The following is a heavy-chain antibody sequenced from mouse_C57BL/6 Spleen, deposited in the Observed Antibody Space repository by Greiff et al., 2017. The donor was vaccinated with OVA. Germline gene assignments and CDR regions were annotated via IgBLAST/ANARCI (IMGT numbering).Heavy chain of an antibody. CDR3: AKGHYYGSSYEGYFDV. D-gene: IGHD1-1*01. CDR1: GYSFTSYY. J-gene: IGHJ1*03. V-gene: IGHV1-66*01. Sequence: QVQLKQSGPELVKPGASVKISCKASGYSFTSYYIHWVKQRPGQGLEWIGWIYPGSGNTKYNEKFKGKATLTADTSSSTAYMQLSSLTSEDSAVYYCAKGHYYGSSYEGYFDVWGTGTTVTVSS. CDR2: IYPGSGNT.